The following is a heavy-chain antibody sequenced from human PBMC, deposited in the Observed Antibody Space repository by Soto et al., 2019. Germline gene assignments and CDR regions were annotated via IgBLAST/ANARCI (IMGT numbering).Heavy chain of an antibody. CDR2: IWYDGSKK. V-gene: IGHV3-33*01. J-gene: IGHJ6*02. Sequence: QVQLVESGGGVVQPGRSLRLSCAASGFTFSSYGMHWVRQAPGKGLEWVAVIWYDGSKKYYADSVKCRFTISRDNSKNTLYLQMNSLRAEDTAVYYCASVYCSGGRCYYYGMDVWGQGTTVTVSS. D-gene: IGHD2-15*01. CDR1: GFTFSSYG. CDR3: ASVYCSGGRCYYYGMDV.